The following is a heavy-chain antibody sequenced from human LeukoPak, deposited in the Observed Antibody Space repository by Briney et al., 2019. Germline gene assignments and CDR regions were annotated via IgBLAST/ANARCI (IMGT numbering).Heavy chain of an antibody. CDR2: ISSSSRYI. CDR1: GFTFSSYS. V-gene: IGHV3-21*01. D-gene: IGHD5-24*01. J-gene: IGHJ4*02. CDR3: ARGRGGYNWNY. Sequence: PGGSLRLSCAASGFTFSSYSVTWVRQAPGKGLEWVSSISSSSRYIYYADSVKGRFTISRDNAKNSLFLQMDSLRAEDTAVYYCARGRGGYNWNYWGQGTLVTVSS.